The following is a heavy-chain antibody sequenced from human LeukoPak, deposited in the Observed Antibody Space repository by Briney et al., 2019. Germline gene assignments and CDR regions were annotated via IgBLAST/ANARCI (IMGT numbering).Heavy chain of an antibody. CDR1: GYTFTGYY. CDR2: INPNCGGT. J-gene: IGHJ5*02. D-gene: IGHD3-3*01. CDR3: ARWRLGAYNWFDP. Sequence: ASVKVSCKASGYTFTGYYMHWVRQAPGQGLEWMGRINPNCGGTNYAQKFQGRVTMTRDTAISTAYMELSRLRSDDTAVYYCARWRLGAYNWFDPWGQGTLVTVSS. V-gene: IGHV1-2*06.